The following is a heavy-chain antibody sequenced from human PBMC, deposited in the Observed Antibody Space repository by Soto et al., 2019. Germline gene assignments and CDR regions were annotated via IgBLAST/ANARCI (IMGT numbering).Heavy chain of an antibody. D-gene: IGHD1-26*01. J-gene: IGHJ6*02. CDR3: ARGGYSGSYYVYDYYGMDF. V-gene: IGHV1-69*13. CDR2: IIPVFGTS. CDR1: GGTFNTYA. Sequence: SVKVSCKASGGTFNTYAIHWVRQAPGQGLEWMGGIIPVFGTSNYAQKFQGRVTITADESTTTGYMELSSLRSEDTAVYYCARGGYSGSYYVYDYYGMDFWGQGTTVTVSS.